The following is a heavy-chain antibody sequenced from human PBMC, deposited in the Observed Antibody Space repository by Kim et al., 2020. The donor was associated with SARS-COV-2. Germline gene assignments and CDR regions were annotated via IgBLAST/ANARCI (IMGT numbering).Heavy chain of an antibody. Sequence: GGSLRLSCAASGFTFNTYSMNWVRQTPGEGLEWVSSISSTSGYIYYADSVKGRFTISRDNAKDSLYLQMDSLRAEDTAIYYCARAVGGRYCTSISCYTFEDYWGQGTLVIVSS. V-gene: IGHV3-21*01. J-gene: IGHJ4*02. D-gene: IGHD2-2*02. CDR3: ARAVGGRYCTSISCYTFEDY. CDR2: ISSTSGYI. CDR1: GFTFNTYS.